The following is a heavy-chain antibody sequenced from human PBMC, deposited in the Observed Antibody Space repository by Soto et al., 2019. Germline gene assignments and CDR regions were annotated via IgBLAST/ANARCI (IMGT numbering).Heavy chain of an antibody. V-gene: IGHV3-48*02. J-gene: IGHJ4*02. CDR2: ISTSGATR. CDR1: GFTFSTDS. D-gene: IGHD6-19*01. CDR3: ARFFGSGFDY. Sequence: EVQLVESGGGLVQPGGSLRLSCVASGFTFSTDSMNWVRQAPGKGLEWVAHISTSGATRYYADSVKGRFTISRDNAKTSLYLQMDRLRNEDTAVYYSARFFGSGFDYWGQGTLVTVSS.